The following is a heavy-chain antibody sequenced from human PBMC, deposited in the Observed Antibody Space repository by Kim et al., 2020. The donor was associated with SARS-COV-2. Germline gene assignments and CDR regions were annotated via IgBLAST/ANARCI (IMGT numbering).Heavy chain of an antibody. CDR3: ARCLQWQQLVPVSLAPHYYYGMDV. V-gene: IGHV1-69*13. CDR2: IIPIFGTA. D-gene: IGHD6-13*01. Sequence: SVKVSCKASGGTFSSYAISWVRQAPGQGLEWMGGIIPIFGTANYAQKFQGRVTITADESTSTAYMELSSLRSEDTAVYYCARCLQWQQLVPVSLAPHYYYGMDVWGQGTTVTVSS. CDR1: GGTFSSYA. J-gene: IGHJ6*02.